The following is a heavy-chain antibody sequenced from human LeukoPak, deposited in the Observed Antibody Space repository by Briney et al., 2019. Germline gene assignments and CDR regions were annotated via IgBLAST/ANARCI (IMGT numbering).Heavy chain of an antibody. CDR2: ISGSGDNT. CDR3: AKDLQGLAAVVAIFDY. Sequence: GGSLRLSCAASGLTFSSYGMSWVRQAPGKGLEWVSAISGSGDNTYYADSVQGRFTISRDNSKNTLYLQMNSLRADDTAVYYCAKDLQGLAAVVAIFDYWGQGTLVTVSS. V-gene: IGHV3-23*01. CDR1: GLTFSSYG. D-gene: IGHD6-13*01. J-gene: IGHJ4*02.